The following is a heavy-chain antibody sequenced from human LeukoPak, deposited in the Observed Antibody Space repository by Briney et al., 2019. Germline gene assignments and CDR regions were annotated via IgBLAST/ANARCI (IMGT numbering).Heavy chain of an antibody. D-gene: IGHD2-21*02. CDR2: INPNSGGT. CDR3: ARDPGKHCGGDCSGDY. CDR1: GYTFTGYY. J-gene: IGHJ4*02. Sequence: ASVKVSCKASGYTFTGYYMHWVRQAPGQGLEWMGWINPNSGGTNYAQKFQGRVTMTRDTPISTAYMELSRLRSDDTAVYYCARDPGKHCGGDCSGDYWGQGTLVTVSS. V-gene: IGHV1-2*02.